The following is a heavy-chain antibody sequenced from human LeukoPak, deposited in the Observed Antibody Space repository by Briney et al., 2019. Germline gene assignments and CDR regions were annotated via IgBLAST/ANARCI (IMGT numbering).Heavy chain of an antibody. V-gene: IGHV3-74*01. J-gene: IGHJ4*02. Sequence: GGSLRLSCAASGFTFSGYWMQWVRQAPGKGLVWVSRINSDGSTTTYADSVKGRFTISRDNAKNTLYLQMSSLRAEDTAIYYCATGGLYFYSDWGQGILVTVSS. CDR1: GFTFSGYW. CDR2: INSDGSTT. CDR3: ATGGLYFYSD. D-gene: IGHD1-26*01.